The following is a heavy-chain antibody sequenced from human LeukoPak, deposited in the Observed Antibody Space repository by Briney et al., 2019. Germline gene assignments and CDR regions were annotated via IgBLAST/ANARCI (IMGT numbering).Heavy chain of an antibody. CDR3: ARDDWQWLELDY. D-gene: IGHD6-19*01. CDR1: GYTFTSYG. J-gene: IGHJ4*02. V-gene: IGHV1-18*01. CDR2: ISAYNGNT. Sequence: ASVKVSCKASGYTFTSYGISWVRLAAGQGLEWMGWISAYNGNTNYAQKLQGRVTMTTDTSTSTAYMELRSLRSDDTAVYYCARDDWQWLELDYWGQGTLVTVSS.